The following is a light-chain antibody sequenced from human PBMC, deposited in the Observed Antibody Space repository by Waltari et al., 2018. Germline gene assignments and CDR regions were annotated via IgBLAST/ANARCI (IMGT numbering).Light chain of an antibody. Sequence: EIVLTQSPGPLSLAPGERATLSCRASQRVSSSYLAWYQQNPGQAPRLLIYGASSSATGLPDMFRGSWSGTDFPLTISRLDPEDFAVYYCQQYGSSPRTFGQGTRLEIK. J-gene: IGKJ5*01. CDR1: QRVSSSY. V-gene: IGKV3-20*01. CDR3: QQYGSSPRT. CDR2: GAS.